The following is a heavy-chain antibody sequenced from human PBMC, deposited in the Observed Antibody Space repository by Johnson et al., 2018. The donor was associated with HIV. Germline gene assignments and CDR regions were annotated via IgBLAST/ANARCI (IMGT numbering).Heavy chain of an antibody. V-gene: IGHV3-30*04. D-gene: IGHD3-16*01. Sequence: HVQLVESGGGVVQPGMSLILSCAASGFIFSSYHMHWVRQAPGKGLEWVALISNDGNNKYHADSVKGRFTISRENSKNTLFLQRNSLTADDTARYYLGREGGSSGPDAFDIWGQGPMVTVSS. CDR3: GREGGSSGPDAFDI. J-gene: IGHJ3*02. CDR1: GFIFSSYH. CDR2: ISNDGNNK.